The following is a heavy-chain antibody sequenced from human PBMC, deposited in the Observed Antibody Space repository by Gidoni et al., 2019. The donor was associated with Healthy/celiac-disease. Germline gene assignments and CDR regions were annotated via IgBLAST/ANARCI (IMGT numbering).Heavy chain of an antibody. V-gene: IGHV4-61*02. CDR1: GGSISSGSYY. CDR2: IYTSGST. J-gene: IGHJ4*02. D-gene: IGHD6-13*01. CDR3: ARERAAAATGYFDY. Sequence: QVQRQESGAGLVTPTKTLSLTGTVSGGSISSGSYYWSWIRQPAGKGLEWIGRIYTSGSTNYNPSLKSRVTISVDTSKNQFSLKLSSVTAADTAVYYCARERAAAATGYFDYWGQGTLVTVSS.